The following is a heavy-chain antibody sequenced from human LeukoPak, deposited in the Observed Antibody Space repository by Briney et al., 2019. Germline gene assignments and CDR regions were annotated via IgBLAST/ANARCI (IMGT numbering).Heavy chain of an antibody. J-gene: IGHJ4*02. CDR3: ARGYYDILTGHAHYFDY. V-gene: IGHV4-34*01. CDR2: TNHSGST. CDR1: GGSFSGYY. Sequence: SETLSLTCAVYGGSFSGYYWSWIRQPPGKGLEWIWETNHSGSTNYNPSLKSRVTISVDTSKNQFSLKLSSVTAADTAVYYCARGYYDILTGHAHYFDYWGQGTLVTVSS. D-gene: IGHD3-9*01.